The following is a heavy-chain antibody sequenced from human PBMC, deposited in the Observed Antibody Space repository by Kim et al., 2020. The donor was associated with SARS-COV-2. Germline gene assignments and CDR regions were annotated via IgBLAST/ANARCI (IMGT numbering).Heavy chain of an antibody. D-gene: IGHD3-10*01. Sequence: GGSLRLSCAASGFTFSSYAMSWVRQAPGKGLEWVSAISGSGGSTYYADSVKGRFTISRDNSKNTLYLQMNSPRAEDTAVYYCAKVGTTAPLWFGDNRWAFDIWGQGTMVTVSS. CDR3: AKVGTTAPLWFGDNRWAFDI. J-gene: IGHJ3*02. CDR1: GFTFSSYA. CDR2: ISGSGGST. V-gene: IGHV3-23*01.